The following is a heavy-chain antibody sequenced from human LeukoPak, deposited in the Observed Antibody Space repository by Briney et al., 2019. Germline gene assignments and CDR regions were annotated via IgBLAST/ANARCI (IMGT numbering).Heavy chain of an antibody. V-gene: IGHV3-33*01. CDR1: GFTFSTYG. D-gene: IGHD2-2*01. J-gene: IGHJ4*02. CDR2: LWDDGINT. Sequence: GGSLRLSCAASGFTFSTYGMHWVRQAPGKGLEWVAVLWDDGINTIYADSVKGRFTISRDTYQNTLYLQMDSLRAENTAVYFCGVLPAATMLRDFWGQGTLVTVSS. CDR3: GVLPAATMLRDF.